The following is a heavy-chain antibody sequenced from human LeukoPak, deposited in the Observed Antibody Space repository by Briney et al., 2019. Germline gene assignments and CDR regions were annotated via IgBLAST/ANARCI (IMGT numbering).Heavy chain of an antibody. CDR2: ISSSSSYI. CDR1: GFTFSSYR. D-gene: IGHD5-12*01. CDR3: ARGPQVAYYGMDV. J-gene: IGHJ6*02. Sequence: GGSLRLSCAASGFTFSSYRMNWVRQAPGKGLEWVSSISSSSSYIYYADSVKGRFTISRDNSKNTLYLQMNSLRAEDTAVYYCARGPQVAYYGMDVWGQGTTVTVSS. V-gene: IGHV3-21*01.